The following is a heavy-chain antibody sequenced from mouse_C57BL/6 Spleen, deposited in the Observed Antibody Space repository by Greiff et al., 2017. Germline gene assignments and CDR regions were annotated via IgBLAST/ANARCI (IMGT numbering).Heavy chain of an antibody. V-gene: IGHV14-4*01. CDR1: GFNIKDDY. CDR3: ATYYGAY. Sequence: VPLQQSGAELVRPGASVKLSCTASGFNIKDDYMHWVKQRPEQGLEWIGWFDPENGDPEYASKFQGKATITADTSSNPAYLQLSSLTSEDTAVYNCATYYGAYWGQGTLVTVSA. D-gene: IGHD1-1*01. CDR2: FDPENGDP. J-gene: IGHJ3*01.